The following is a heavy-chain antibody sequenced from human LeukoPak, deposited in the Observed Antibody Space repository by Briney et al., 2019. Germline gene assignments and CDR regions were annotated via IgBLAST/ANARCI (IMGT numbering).Heavy chain of an antibody. V-gene: IGHV3-30*18. CDR2: ISYDGSNK. Sequence: PGGSLRLSCAASGFTFSSYGMHWVRQAPGKGLEWVAVISYDGSNKYYADSVKGRFTTSRDNSKNTLYLQMNSLRAEDTAVYYCANGDSGAVLWFGEPQMSAFDIWGQGTMVTVSS. CDR3: ANGDSGAVLWFGEPQMSAFDI. CDR1: GFTFSSYG. J-gene: IGHJ3*02. D-gene: IGHD3-10*01.